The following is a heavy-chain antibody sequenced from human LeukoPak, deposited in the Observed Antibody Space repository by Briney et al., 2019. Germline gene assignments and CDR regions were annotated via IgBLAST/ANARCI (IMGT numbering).Heavy chain of an antibody. J-gene: IGHJ4*02. CDR3: ARDIVVVTATPYY. Sequence: KAGGSLRLSCAASGFTFSDYYMSWIRQAPGKGLEWVSYISSSGSTIYYADSVKGRFTISRDNAKKSLYLQMKSLRAEDTAVYYCARDIVVVTATPYYWGQGTLVTVSS. D-gene: IGHD2-21*02. CDR1: GFTFSDYY. CDR2: ISSSGSTI. V-gene: IGHV3-11*04.